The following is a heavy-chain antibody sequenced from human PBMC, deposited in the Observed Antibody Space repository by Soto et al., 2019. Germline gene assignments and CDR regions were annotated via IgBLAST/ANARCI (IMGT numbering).Heavy chain of an antibody. CDR2: ISYSGST. Sequence: QVQLQESGPGLVKPSETLSLTCTVSGGSISYYYWSLIRQPPGKGLEWIGSISYSGSTNYNPSLKSRVTIWGGTSKTQFSLKLSSMTAADTAVYFCARRGHDYGDFVFDYWGQGILVTVSS. D-gene: IGHD4-17*01. V-gene: IGHV4-59*08. CDR3: ARRGHDYGDFVFDY. CDR1: GGSISYYY. J-gene: IGHJ4*02.